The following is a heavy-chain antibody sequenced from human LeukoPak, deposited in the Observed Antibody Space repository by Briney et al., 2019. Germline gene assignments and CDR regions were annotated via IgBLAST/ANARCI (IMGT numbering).Heavy chain of an antibody. CDR1: GDSINGYY. Sequence: SETLPLTCTVSGDSINGYYWSWIRQPPGKGLEYIGYIFYAGTTNYNPSLKSRVTISVDTSKNQFSLKLSSVTAADTAIYYCARGFSVGGFDPWGQGILVTVSS. V-gene: IGHV4-59*08. CDR3: ARGFSVGGFDP. CDR2: IFYAGTT. J-gene: IGHJ5*02. D-gene: IGHD4-23*01.